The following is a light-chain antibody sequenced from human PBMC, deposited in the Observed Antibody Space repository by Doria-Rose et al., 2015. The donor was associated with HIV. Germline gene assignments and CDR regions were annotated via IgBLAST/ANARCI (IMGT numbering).Light chain of an antibody. CDR3: QSYDSRLSVYV. V-gene: IGLV1-40*02. CDR1: SSNIGAGFD. Sequence: QSVVTQPPSVSGAPGQRVAISCTGSSSNIGAGFDVNWYQQFPGTAPKLLIHGNTNRPSGVPDRFSGSKSGTSASLATSGLRAEDVADYYCQSYDSRLSVYVFGTGTKVTVL. CDR2: GNT. J-gene: IGLJ1*01.